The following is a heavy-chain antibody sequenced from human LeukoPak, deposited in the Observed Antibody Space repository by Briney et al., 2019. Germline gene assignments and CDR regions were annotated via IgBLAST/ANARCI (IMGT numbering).Heavy chain of an antibody. CDR3: AVRDSGNYYIGY. CDR1: GFTFSSYG. D-gene: IGHD3-10*01. V-gene: IGHV3-23*01. J-gene: IGHJ4*02. Sequence: PGGSLRLSCAASGFTFSSYGMSWVRQAPGKGLEWVSAISGSGGSTYYADSVKGRFTISRDNSKNTLYLQMNSLRDEDTAVYYCAVRDSGNYYIGYWGQGTLVTVSS. CDR2: ISGSGGST.